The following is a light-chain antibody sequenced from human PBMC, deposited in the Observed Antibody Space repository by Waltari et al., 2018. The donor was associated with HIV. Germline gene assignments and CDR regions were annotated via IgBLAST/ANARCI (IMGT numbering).Light chain of an antibody. V-gene: IGLV2-11*01. Sequence: QSALTQPHSVSGPPRPSVTLSCSGTITPVGAYNYVSWYQRHPGKAPKLMIYAVTKRPSGVPDRFSGSKSGNTASLTISGLQAEDDAEYYCCSYAGTWLFGGGTKLTVL. CDR2: AVT. CDR3: CSYAGTWL. J-gene: IGLJ3*02. CDR1: ITPVGAYNY.